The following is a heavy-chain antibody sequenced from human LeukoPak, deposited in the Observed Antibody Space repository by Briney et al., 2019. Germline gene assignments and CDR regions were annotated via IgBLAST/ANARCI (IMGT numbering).Heavy chain of an antibody. CDR3: ARDWYYYDSSDYRGWAFDI. CDR1: GGSISSGSYY. Sequence: SQTLSLTCTVSGGSISSGSYYWSWIRQPAGKGLEWIGRIYTSGSTNYNPSLKSRVTISVDTSKNQFSLKLSSVTAADTAVYYCARDWYYYDSSDYRGWAFDIWGQGTMVTVSS. V-gene: IGHV4-61*02. J-gene: IGHJ3*02. D-gene: IGHD3-22*01. CDR2: IYTSGST.